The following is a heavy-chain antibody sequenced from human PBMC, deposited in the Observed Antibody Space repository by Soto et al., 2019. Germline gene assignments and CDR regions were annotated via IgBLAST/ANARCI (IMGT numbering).Heavy chain of an antibody. CDR2: TKDKANSYTA. J-gene: IGHJ4*02. D-gene: IGHD3-16*01. V-gene: IGHV3-72*01. Sequence: PGGSLRLSCVASGFTFSDHYIDWVRQAPGKGLEWVGRTKDKANSYTAEYAASVKGRFTISRDDSKNTLYLQMNSLKIEDTAVYYCTTEGALPGPDFDYWGQGTLVTVSS. CDR3: TTEGALPGPDFDY. CDR1: GFTFSDHY.